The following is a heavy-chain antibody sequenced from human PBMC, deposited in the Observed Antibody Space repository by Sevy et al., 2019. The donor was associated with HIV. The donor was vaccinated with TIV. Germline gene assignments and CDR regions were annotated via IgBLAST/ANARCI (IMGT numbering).Heavy chain of an antibody. CDR2: ISGSGSTI. CDR1: GFTFSSYS. CDR3: ARLSGYSSSWSYFDY. D-gene: IGHD6-13*01. J-gene: IGHJ4*02. V-gene: IGHV3-48*01. Sequence: GGSLRLSCAASGFTFSSYSMNWVRQAPGKGLEWVSYISGSGSTIYYADSVKGRFTISRDNAKNSLYLQMNSLRVEDTAVYYCARLSGYSSSWSYFDYWGQGTLVTVSS.